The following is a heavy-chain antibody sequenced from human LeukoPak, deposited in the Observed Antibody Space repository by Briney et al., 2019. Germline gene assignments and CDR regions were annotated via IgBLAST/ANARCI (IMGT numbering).Heavy chain of an antibody. CDR2: INHSGST. Sequence: PSETLSLTCAVSGGPFIGYYWSWFRQPPGKGLEWIGEINHSGSTNYSPSLKSRVTISVDTSKNQFSLKLSSVTAADTAVYYCAIEGVSTRTCYDYYGMDVWGQGTTVTVSS. CDR3: AIEGVSTRTCYDYYGMDV. J-gene: IGHJ6*02. CDR1: GGPFIGYY. D-gene: IGHD1/OR15-1a*01. V-gene: IGHV4-34*01.